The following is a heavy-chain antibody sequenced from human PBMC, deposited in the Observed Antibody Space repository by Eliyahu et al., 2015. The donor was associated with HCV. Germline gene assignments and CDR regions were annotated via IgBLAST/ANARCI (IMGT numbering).Heavy chain of an antibody. CDR3: ARVSTELLLWNWWYYLDV. D-gene: IGHD2-15*01. Sequence: QVTLKESGPVLVKPTKTLTLTCSVSGFSLKNRLGXSWIRQPPGKALKWLANIFANDAKSYSSSLKSRLTISQDTSNSQVVLTMTNMDPMDTATYYCARVSTELLLWNWWYYLDVWGKGTTVTVSS. V-gene: IGHV2-26*01. CDR1: GFSLKNRLG. CDR2: IFANDAK. J-gene: IGHJ6*03.